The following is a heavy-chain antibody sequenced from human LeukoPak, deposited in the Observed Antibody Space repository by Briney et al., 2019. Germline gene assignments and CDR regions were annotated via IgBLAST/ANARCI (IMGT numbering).Heavy chain of an antibody. CDR3: ARDFRKGFDY. V-gene: IGHV1-2*02. CDR2: INPNSGGT. Sequence: ASVKVSCKASGYTFTCYYMHWVRQAPGQGLEWMGWINPNSGGTNYAQKFQGRVTMTTDTSTSTAYMELSRLRSDDTAVYYCARDFRKGFDYWGQGTLVTVSS. J-gene: IGHJ4*02. CDR1: GYTFTCYY.